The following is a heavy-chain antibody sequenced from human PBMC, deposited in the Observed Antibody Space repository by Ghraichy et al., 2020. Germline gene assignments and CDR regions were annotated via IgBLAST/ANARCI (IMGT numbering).Heavy chain of an antibody. J-gene: IGHJ6*02. V-gene: IGHV3-53*01. CDR2: IYSGGST. CDR1: GFTVSSNY. CDR3: ARVNDFWSGYYDVSGMDV. Sequence: GGSLRLSCAASGFTVSSNYMSWVRQAPGKGLEWVSVIYSGGSTYYADSVKGRFTISRDNSKNTLYLEMNSLRAEDTAVYYCARVNDFWSGYYDVSGMDVWGQGTTVTVSS. D-gene: IGHD3-3*01.